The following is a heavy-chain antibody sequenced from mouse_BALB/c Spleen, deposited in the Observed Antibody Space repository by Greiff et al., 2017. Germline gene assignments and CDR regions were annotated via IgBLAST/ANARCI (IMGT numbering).Heavy chain of an antibody. D-gene: IGHD1-1*02. CDR1: GFSLSTYGIG. Sequence: QVTLKVSGPGILQPSQTLSLTCSFSGFSLSTYGIGVGWIRQPSGKGLEWLAHIWWNDNKYYNTALKSRLTISKDTSNNQVFLKIASVDTADTATYYCARYGALYYAMDYWGQGTSVTVSS. J-gene: IGHJ4*01. V-gene: IGHV8-11*01. CDR2: IWWNDNK. CDR3: ARYGALYYAMDY.